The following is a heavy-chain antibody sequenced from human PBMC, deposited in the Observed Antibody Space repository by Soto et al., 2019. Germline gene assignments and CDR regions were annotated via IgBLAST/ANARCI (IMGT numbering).Heavy chain of an antibody. CDR2: INAGNGNT. Sequence: ASVKVSFKGSRYTFTSYAMHWGRQTPGQRLEWMGWINAGNGNTKYSQKFQGRVTITRDTSASTAYMELSSLRSEDTAVYYCARDNVVVVAATRPAYYYGMDVWGQGTTVTVSS. J-gene: IGHJ6*02. D-gene: IGHD2-15*01. V-gene: IGHV1-3*01. CDR1: RYTFTSYA. CDR3: ARDNVVVVAATRPAYYYGMDV.